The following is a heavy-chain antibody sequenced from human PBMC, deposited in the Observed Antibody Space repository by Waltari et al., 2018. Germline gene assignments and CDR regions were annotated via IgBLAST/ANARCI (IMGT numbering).Heavy chain of an antibody. V-gene: IGHV1-3*04. CDR2: INTGHGNT. CDR1: GYTFISYA. D-gene: IGHD6-25*01. J-gene: IGHJ3*02. Sequence: QVQLVQSGAEVKKPGASVKLSCKASGYTFISYAMHWVRQAPGQRREWMGWINTGHGNTKYSQKVQGRVTITRDTSANTAYLELSSLRSEDTALYYCATEAAAAAFDIWGQGTMVTVPS. CDR3: ATEAAAAAFDI.